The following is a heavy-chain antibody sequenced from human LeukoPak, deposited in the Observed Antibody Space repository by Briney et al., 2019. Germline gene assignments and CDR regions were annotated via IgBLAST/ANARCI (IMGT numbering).Heavy chain of an antibody. J-gene: IGHJ4*02. CDR3: AREGPFDY. CDR1: GGSFSSHY. V-gene: IGHV4-59*11. CDR2: IYYSGST. Sequence: SETLSLTCTVSGGSFSSHYWSWIRQPPGKGLEWIGYIYYSGSTNYSPSLKSRVTISVDTSKSQFSLKLSSVTAADTAVYYCAREGPFDYWGQGTLVTVSS.